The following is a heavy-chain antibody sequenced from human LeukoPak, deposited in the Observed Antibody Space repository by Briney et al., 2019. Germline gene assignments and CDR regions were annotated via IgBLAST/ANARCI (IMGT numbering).Heavy chain of an antibody. CDR3: ARREEYLLSSSWFSWFDP. V-gene: IGHV4-39*01. CDR2: IYYSGSA. J-gene: IGHJ5*02. Sequence: SETLSLTCTVSGGSISISSYYWGWIRQPPGKGLEWIGSIYYSGSAYYNPSLKSRVTISVDTSKNQFSLKLSSVTAADTAVYYCARREEYLLSSSWFSWFDPWGQGTLVTVSS. D-gene: IGHD6-13*01. CDR1: GGSISISSYY.